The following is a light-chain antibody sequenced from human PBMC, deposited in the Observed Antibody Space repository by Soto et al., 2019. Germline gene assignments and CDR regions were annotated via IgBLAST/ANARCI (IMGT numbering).Light chain of an antibody. Sequence: QSVLTQPPSVSEAPRQRVTISCSGSSSNIGNNAVNWYQQLPGKAPKLLIYYGDLLPSGVSDRFSGSKSGTSASLAISELQSEDEADYYCAAWDDSLNGPVFGGGTKLTVL. CDR1: SSNIGNNA. CDR2: YGD. J-gene: IGLJ2*01. CDR3: AAWDDSLNGPV. V-gene: IGLV1-36*01.